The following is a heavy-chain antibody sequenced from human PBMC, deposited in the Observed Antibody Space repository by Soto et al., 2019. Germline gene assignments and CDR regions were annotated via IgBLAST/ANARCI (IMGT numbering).Heavy chain of an antibody. CDR1: GGSISNW. Sequence: SETLSLTCAVSGGSISNWWTWVRQPPGEGLEWIGEIFDSGTTYPNPSLRSQVAISLDTSKNHFSLTLSSVTSADTAVYYCARGPSGDKVHYWGQGALVTVSS. D-gene: IGHD7-27*01. CDR2: IFDSGTT. J-gene: IGHJ4*02. CDR3: ARGPSGDKVHY. V-gene: IGHV4-4*02.